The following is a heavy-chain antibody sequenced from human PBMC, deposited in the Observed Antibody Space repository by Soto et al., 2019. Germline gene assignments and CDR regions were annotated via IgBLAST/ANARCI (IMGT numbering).Heavy chain of an antibody. J-gene: IGHJ4*02. CDR1: GFTFSSYG. Sequence: GGSLRLSCAASGFTFSSYGMHWVRQAPGKGLEWVAVISYDGSNKYYADSVKGRFTISRDNSKNTLYLQMNSLRAEDTAVYYCAKEIDPRIKRYCSGGSCYYPPDYWGQGTLVTVSS. D-gene: IGHD2-15*01. V-gene: IGHV3-30*18. CDR2: ISYDGSNK. CDR3: AKEIDPRIKRYCSGGSCYYPPDY.